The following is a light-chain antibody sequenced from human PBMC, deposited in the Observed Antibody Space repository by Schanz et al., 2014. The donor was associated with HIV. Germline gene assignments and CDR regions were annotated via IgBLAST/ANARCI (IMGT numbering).Light chain of an antibody. CDR2: DTS. CDR3: QQRRDWPIT. J-gene: IGKJ3*01. Sequence: EIVLTQSPAILSLSPGERATLSCRASQSVSFYVAWYQQKPAHPPRLLIYDTSQRGTGVPDRFSGSGFGTDVTLTISSLEAEDVAVYYCQQRRDWPITFAPGTRVDL. V-gene: IGKV3-11*01. CDR1: QSVSFY.